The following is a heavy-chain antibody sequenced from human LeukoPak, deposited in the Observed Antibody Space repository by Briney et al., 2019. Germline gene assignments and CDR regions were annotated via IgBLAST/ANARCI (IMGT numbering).Heavy chain of an antibody. Sequence: LGGSLRLSCAASGFTFSSYEMNWVRQAPGKGLEWVSYISDSDGTIYYADSVKGRFTISRDNAKNSLNLQMNSLRAEDTAVYYCARRHCGGDCYSTYYYYYGMDVWGQGTTVTVSS. CDR2: ISDSDGTI. D-gene: IGHD2-21*02. CDR1: GFTFSSYE. CDR3: ARRHCGGDCYSTYYYYYGMDV. J-gene: IGHJ6*02. V-gene: IGHV3-48*03.